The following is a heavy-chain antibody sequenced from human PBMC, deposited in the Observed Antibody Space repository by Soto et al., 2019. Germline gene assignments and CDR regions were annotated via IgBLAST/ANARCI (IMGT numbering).Heavy chain of an antibody. CDR1: GFTFTNNW. V-gene: IGHV3-7*01. D-gene: IGHD3-10*01. J-gene: IGHJ5*02. Sequence: PGGSLRLSCAASGFTFTNNWMAWVRQAPGKGLEWVAHIKQDGSEKYYVDSVKGRFTISRDNANNSVYLQMNSLRAEDSAVYYCARERTRVVWGAIIPNWFDPWGQGTLVTVSS. CDR3: ARERTRVVWGAIIPNWFDP. CDR2: IKQDGSEK.